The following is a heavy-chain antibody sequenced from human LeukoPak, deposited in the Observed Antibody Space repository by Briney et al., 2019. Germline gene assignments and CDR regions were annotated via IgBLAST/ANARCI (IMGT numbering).Heavy chain of an antibody. CDR3: AREPHYDLLTGYALGYLDL. Sequence: ASVKVSCKASGYTFTGYYMHWVRQAPGQGLEWMGWINPNGGGTNYAQKFQGRVTMTRDTSISTAYMELSRLRSDDTAVYYCAREPHYDLLTGYALGYLDLWGRGTLLTVSS. CDR2: INPNGGGT. V-gene: IGHV1-2*02. CDR1: GYTFTGYY. J-gene: IGHJ2*01. D-gene: IGHD3-9*01.